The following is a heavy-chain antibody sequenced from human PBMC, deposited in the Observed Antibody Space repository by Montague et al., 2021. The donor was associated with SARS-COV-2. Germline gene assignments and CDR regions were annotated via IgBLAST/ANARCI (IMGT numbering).Heavy chain of an antibody. CDR3: ARDTWFGELSNY. Sequence: SLRLSCAASGFTFSSYSMNWVRQAPGKGLEWVSSISSSSSYIYYADPVKGRFTISRDNAKNSLYLQMNSLRAEDTAVYYCARDTWFGELSNYWGQETLVTVSS. CDR2: ISSSSSYI. J-gene: IGHJ4*02. V-gene: IGHV3-21*01. D-gene: IGHD3-10*01. CDR1: GFTFSSYS.